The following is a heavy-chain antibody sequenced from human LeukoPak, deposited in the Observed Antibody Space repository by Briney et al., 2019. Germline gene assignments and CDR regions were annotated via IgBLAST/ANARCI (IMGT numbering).Heavy chain of an antibody. V-gene: IGHV3-21*01. J-gene: IGHJ4*02. Sequence: GGSLRLSCAASGFTFSSYSMNWVRQAPGKGLEWVSSISSSSSYIYYADSVKGRFTISRDNAKNSLYLQMNSLRAEDTAVYYCARALYCSSNSCPQADIDYWGQGTLVTVSS. D-gene: IGHD2-2*01. CDR3: ARALYCSSNSCPQADIDY. CDR2: ISSSSSYI. CDR1: GFTFSSYS.